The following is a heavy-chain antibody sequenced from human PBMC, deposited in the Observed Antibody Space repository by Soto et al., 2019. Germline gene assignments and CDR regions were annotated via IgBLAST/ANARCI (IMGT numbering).Heavy chain of an antibody. D-gene: IGHD6-13*01. J-gene: IGHJ4*02. CDR2: INPSGGST. V-gene: IGHV1-46*01. CDR1: GYTFTSYY. Sequence: ASVKVSCKASGYTFTSYYMHWVRQAPGQGLEWMGIINPSGGSTSYAQKFQGRVTMTRDTSTSTVYMELNSLRAEDTAVYYCAREFMYSSSWYDFDYWGQGTLVTVSS. CDR3: AREFMYSSSWYDFDY.